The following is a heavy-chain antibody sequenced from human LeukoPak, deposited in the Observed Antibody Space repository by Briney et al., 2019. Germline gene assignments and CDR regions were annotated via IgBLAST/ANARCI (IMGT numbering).Heavy chain of an antibody. V-gene: IGHV3-30*02. D-gene: IGHD2-21*02. CDR1: GFTFNSYA. Sequence: GGSLRLSCATSGFTFNSYAMHWVRQAPGKGLEWVAFIRYDGTKEYYADSVKGRFTISRDNSKNTLYLQMNSLTSADTAVYYCAKVKTDILIPDSWGQGTLVTVSS. J-gene: IGHJ4*02. CDR2: IRYDGTKE. CDR3: AKVKTDILIPDS.